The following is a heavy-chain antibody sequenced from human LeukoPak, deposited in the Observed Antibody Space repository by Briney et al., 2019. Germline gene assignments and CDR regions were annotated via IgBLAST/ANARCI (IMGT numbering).Heavy chain of an antibody. CDR1: GGTFSSYA. CDR2: IIPIFGTA. D-gene: IGHD3-22*01. J-gene: IGHJ3*02. Sequence: SVKVSCKASGGTFSSYAISWVRQAPGQGLEWMGGIIPIFGTANYAQKFQGRVTITADESTSTAYMELSSLRAEDTAVYYCARENYDDSGPDAFDIWGQGTMVTVSS. CDR3: ARENYDDSGPDAFDI. V-gene: IGHV1-69*01.